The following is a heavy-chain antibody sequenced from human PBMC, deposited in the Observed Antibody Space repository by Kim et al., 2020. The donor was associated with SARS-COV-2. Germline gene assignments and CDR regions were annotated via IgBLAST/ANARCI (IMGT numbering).Heavy chain of an antibody. CDR1: GFTFDDYA. J-gene: IGHJ6*02. CDR3: AKEGYCSGGSCYWRHYYYYYGMDV. V-gene: IGHV3-9*01. CDR2: ISWNSGSI. Sequence: GGSLRLSCAASGFTFDDYAMHWVRQAPGKGLEWVSGISWNSGSIGYADSVKGRFTISRDNAKNSLYLQMNSLRAEDTALYYCAKEGYCSGGSCYWRHYYYYYGMDVWGQGTTVTVSS. D-gene: IGHD2-15*01.